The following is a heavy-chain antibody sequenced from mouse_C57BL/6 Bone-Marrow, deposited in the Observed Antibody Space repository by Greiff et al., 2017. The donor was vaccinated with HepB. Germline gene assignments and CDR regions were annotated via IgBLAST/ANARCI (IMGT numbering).Heavy chain of an antibody. CDR2: IYWDDDK. J-gene: IGHJ1*03. CDR3: ARRASYYSNSGYWYFDV. CDR1: GFSLSTSGMG. D-gene: IGHD2-5*01. Sequence: ESGPGILQSSQTLSLTCSFSGFSLSTSGMGVSWIRQPSGKGLEWLAHIYWDDDKRYNPSLKSRLTISKDTSRNQVFLKITSWDTADTATYYGARRASYYSNSGYWYFDVGAQGPRSPSPQ. V-gene: IGHV8-12*01.